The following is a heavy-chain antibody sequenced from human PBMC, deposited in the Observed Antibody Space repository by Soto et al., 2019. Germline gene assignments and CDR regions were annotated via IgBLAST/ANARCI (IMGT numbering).Heavy chain of an antibody. CDR1: GYTFTSYA. CDR2: INAGNGNT. Sequence: ASVKVSCKASGYTFTSYAMHWVRQAPGQRLEWMGWINAGNGNTKYSQKFQGRVTITRDTSASTAYMELSSLRSEDTAVYYCARDAGDSSFYYYYGMDVWGQGTTVTVSS. D-gene: IGHD6-13*01. V-gene: IGHV1-3*01. CDR3: ARDAGDSSFYYYYGMDV. J-gene: IGHJ6*02.